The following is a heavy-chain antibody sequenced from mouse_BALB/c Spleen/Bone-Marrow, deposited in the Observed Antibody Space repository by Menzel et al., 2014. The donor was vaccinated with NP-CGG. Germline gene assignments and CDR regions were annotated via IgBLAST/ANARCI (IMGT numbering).Heavy chain of an antibody. CDR3: ARGENVGIYWYFDV. CDR1: GFTFTDYY. J-gene: IGHJ1*01. CDR2: IRNKAKGYTT. Sequence: EVKLVESGGGSVQPGGSLRLSCATSGFTFTDYYMSWVRQPPGKALEWLGFIRNKAKGYTTDYSASVKGRFTISRDNSQRILYLQMNTLRAEDSATYYCARGENVGIYWYFDVWGAGTTVIVSS. V-gene: IGHV7-3*02.